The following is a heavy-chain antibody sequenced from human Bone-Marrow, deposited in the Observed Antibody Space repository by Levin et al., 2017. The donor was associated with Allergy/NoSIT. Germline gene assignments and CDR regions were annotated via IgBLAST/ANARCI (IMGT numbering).Heavy chain of an antibody. D-gene: IGHD2-2*01. CDR1: GFIFNAYS. V-gene: IGHV3-30*03. CDR3: ARESLSSGHIAVESGVEGDWFDP. Sequence: PGGSLRLSCAASGFIFNAYSIHWVRQAPGKGLEWVALISYDGSDEDYANSVKGRFTISRDNSNNMVYLQMNSLRPEDTAVYYCARESLSSGHIAVESGVEGDWFDPWGQGTLVTVSS. CDR2: ISYDGSDE. J-gene: IGHJ5*02.